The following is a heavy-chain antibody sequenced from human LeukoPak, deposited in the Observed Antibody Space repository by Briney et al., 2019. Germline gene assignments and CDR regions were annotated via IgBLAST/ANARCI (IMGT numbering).Heavy chain of an antibody. V-gene: IGHV1-69*05. J-gene: IGHJ4*02. CDR1: GATFSSYA. D-gene: IGHD2-2*01. CDR2: FNPIFGTA. CDR3: ASGQEPAATPGGYFDY. Sequence: ASVKVSCKASGATFSSYAISWVRQAPGQRLEWMGGFNPIFGTANYAQKFQGRVTITTDESTSTTYMELSSLRSEDTAVYYCASGQEPAATPGGYFDYWGQGTLVTVSS.